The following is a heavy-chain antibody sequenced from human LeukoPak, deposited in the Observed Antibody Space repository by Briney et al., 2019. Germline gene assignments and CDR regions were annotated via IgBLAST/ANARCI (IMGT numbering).Heavy chain of an antibody. J-gene: IGHJ3*02. CDR2: INHSGST. V-gene: IGHV4-34*01. Sequence: SETLSLTCAVYGGSFSGYYWSWIRQPPGKGLVWIGEINHSGSTNYNPSLKSRVTISVDTSKNQFSLKLSSVTAADTAVYYCARAKQQLDAFDIWGQGTMVTVSS. CDR3: ARAKQQLDAFDI. D-gene: IGHD6-13*01. CDR1: GGSFSGYY.